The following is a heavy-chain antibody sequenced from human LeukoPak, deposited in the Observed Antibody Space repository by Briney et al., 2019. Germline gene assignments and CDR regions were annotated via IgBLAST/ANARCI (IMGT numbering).Heavy chain of an antibody. Sequence: SLRLSCTSSGFSFGDYSMTWVRQAPGKGLEWVGFIRSKAYGGTTEYAASVKGRFTISRDDSKSIAYLQMNSLKTEDTAVYYCARDNPQMAPSWYFDLWGRGTLVAVSS. V-gene: IGHV3-49*04. D-gene: IGHD5-24*01. J-gene: IGHJ2*01. CDR3: ARDNPQMAPSWYFDL. CDR1: GFSFGDYS. CDR2: IRSKAYGGTT.